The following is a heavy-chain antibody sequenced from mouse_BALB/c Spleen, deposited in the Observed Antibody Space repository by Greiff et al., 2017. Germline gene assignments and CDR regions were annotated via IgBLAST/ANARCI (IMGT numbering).Heavy chain of an antibody. J-gene: IGHJ4*01. CDR3: ARGLRYYAMDY. CDR1: GFTFTDYY. V-gene: IGHV7-3*02. Sequence: EVQLVESGGGLVQPGGSLRLSCATSGFTFTDYYMSWVRQPPGKALEWLGFIRNKANGYTTEYSASVKGRFTISRDNSQSILYLQMNTLRAEDSATYYCARGLRYYAMDYWGQGTSVTVSS. D-gene: IGHD1-1*01. CDR2: IRNKANGYTT.